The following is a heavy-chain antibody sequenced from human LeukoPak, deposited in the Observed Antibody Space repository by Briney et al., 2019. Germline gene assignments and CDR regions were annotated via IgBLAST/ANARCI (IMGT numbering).Heavy chain of an antibody. J-gene: IGHJ5*02. Sequence: PGGSLRLSCAASGFTFSSYAMSWVRQAPGKGLEWVSTIFGSGDDTYYADSVKGRFTISRDNSKNTLYLQMNSLRAEDTAVYYCAKAQHYDSSGYYGFYESRNWFDPWGQGTLVTVSS. V-gene: IGHV3-23*01. CDR1: GFTFSSYA. CDR3: AKAQHYDSSGYYGFYESRNWFDP. D-gene: IGHD3-22*01. CDR2: IFGSGDDT.